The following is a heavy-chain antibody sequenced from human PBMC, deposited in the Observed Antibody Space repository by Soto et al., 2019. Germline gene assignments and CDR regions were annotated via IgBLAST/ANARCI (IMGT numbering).Heavy chain of an antibody. Sequence: QLQLQESGPGLVKPSETLSLTCTVSGGSISSSSYYWGWIRQPPGKGLEWIGSIYYSGSTYYNPSLKSRVTISVDTSKNQFSLKLSSVTAADTAVYYCARTDYYYDSRPLWGGYFDYWGQGTLVTVSS. J-gene: IGHJ4*02. V-gene: IGHV4-39*01. CDR1: GGSISSSSYY. CDR3: ARTDYYYDSRPLWGGYFDY. CDR2: IYYSGST. D-gene: IGHD3-22*01.